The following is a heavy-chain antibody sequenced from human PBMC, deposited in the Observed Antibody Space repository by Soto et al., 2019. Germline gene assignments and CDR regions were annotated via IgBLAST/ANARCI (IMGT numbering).Heavy chain of an antibody. Sequence: GGSLRLSCAASGFTFSSYAMSWVRQAPGKGLEWVSAISGSGGSTYYADSVKGRFTISRDNSKNTLYLQMNSLRAEDTAVYYCAKDMKDFWSGYLEPDAFDIWGQGTMVTV. CDR3: AKDMKDFWSGYLEPDAFDI. CDR2: ISGSGGST. CDR1: GFTFSSYA. D-gene: IGHD3-3*01. J-gene: IGHJ3*02. V-gene: IGHV3-23*01.